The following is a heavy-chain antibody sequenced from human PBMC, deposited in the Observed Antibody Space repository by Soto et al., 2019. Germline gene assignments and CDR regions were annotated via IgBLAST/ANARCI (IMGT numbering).Heavy chain of an antibody. CDR2: IWDDGSNK. D-gene: IGHD6-13*01. J-gene: IGHJ5*02. CDR1: GFTFSSYG. Sequence: QVQLVESGGGVVQPGRSLRLSCAASGFTFSSYGMHWVRQAPGKGLEWVAVIWDDGSNKYYADSVKGRFTISRDNSKNTLYLQMNSLRAEDTAVYYCARDLIAAAGYRGSFDPWGQGTLVTVSS. CDR3: ARDLIAAAGYRGSFDP. V-gene: IGHV3-33*01.